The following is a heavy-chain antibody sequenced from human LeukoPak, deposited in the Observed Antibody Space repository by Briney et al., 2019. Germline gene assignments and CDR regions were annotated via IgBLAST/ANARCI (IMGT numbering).Heavy chain of an antibody. J-gene: IGHJ6*02. CDR3: ARAPEHVYMPMDV. Sequence: PGGSLRLSCAASGFTVSANYMSWVRQAAGKGLEWVSIIYRHGRTYYADSVKGRFTISRDGSKNTLDLQMNSLRAEDTAVYFCARAPEHVYMPMDVWGQGTTVIVS. D-gene: IGHD2-2*01. V-gene: IGHV3-66*02. CDR1: GFTVSANY. CDR2: IYRHGRT.